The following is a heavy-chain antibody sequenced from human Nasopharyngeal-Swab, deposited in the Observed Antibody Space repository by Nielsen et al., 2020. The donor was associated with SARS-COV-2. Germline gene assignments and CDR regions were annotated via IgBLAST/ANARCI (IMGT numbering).Heavy chain of an antibody. D-gene: IGHD4-17*01. J-gene: IGHJ3*02. V-gene: IGHV1-18*01. CDR2: ISAYNGNT. CDR1: GYTFITFG. Sequence: ASVKVSCKASGYTFITFGITWVRQAPGQGLEWMGWISAYNGNTNYAQKFQDRVTMTTDTSTTTAYMELRGQKTDDTAVYYCARDNESGDYYAYDIWGQGTTVTVSS. CDR3: ARDNESGDYYAYDI.